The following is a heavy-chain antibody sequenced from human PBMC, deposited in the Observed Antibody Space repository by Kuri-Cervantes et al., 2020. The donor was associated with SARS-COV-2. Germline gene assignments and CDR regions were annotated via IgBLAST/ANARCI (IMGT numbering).Heavy chain of an antibody. V-gene: IGHV3-33*01. Sequence: GESLKISCAASGFTFSSYGMHWVRQAPGKGLEWVAVIWYDGSNKYYADSVKGRFTISRDNSKNTLYLQMNSLRAEDTAVYYCARQSCSGDTCYARPFDYWGQGTLVTVSS. D-gene: IGHD2-15*01. J-gene: IGHJ4*02. CDR2: IWYDGSNK. CDR1: GFTFSSYG. CDR3: ARQSCSGDTCYARPFDY.